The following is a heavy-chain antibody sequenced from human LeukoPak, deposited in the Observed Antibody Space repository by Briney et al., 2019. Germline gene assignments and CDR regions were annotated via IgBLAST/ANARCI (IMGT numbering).Heavy chain of an antibody. V-gene: IGHV3-23*01. CDR2: ISGSGGST. D-gene: IGHD3-22*01. Sequence: PGASLRLSCAASGFTFSSYAMSWVRQAPGKGLEWVSAISGSGGSTYYADSVKGRFTISRDNSKNTLYLQMNSLRAEDTAVYYCAKGPGSSGPTGAYYYYYGMDVWGQGITVTVSS. J-gene: IGHJ6*02. CDR1: GFTFSSYA. CDR3: AKGPGSSGPTGAYYYYYGMDV.